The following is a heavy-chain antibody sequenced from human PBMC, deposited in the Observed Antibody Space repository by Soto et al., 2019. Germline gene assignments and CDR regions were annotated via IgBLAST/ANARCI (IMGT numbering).Heavy chain of an antibody. CDR2: IYSGGST. V-gene: IGHV3-53*04. Sequence: EVQLVESGGGLVQPGGSLRLSCAVSGFTVRSNYMSWVRQAPGKGLEWVSVIYSGGSTYYADSVKGRFTISRHNSKNTLYLQMNSLGAEDTAVYYCIGGYYYYYYMDVWGKGTTVTVSS. D-gene: IGHD2-15*01. CDR3: IGGYYYYYYMDV. J-gene: IGHJ6*03. CDR1: GFTVRSNY.